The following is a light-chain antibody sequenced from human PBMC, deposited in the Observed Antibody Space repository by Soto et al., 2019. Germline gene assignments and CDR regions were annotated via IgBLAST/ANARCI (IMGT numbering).Light chain of an antibody. Sequence: EIVMTQSPATLSVSAVETCTLSCMASQSLTSYLAWYQQKPDQAPRLLIYGISTRATDIPARFSGSGSGTEFTLTISSLQSEDFAVYYCQQYNNWPLTFGGGTKVDIK. CDR1: QSLTSY. CDR2: GIS. V-gene: IGKV3-15*01. J-gene: IGKJ4*01. CDR3: QQYNNWPLT.